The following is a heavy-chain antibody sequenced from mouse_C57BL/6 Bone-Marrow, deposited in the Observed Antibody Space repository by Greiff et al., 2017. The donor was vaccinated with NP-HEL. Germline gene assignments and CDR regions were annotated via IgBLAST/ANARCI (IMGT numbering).Heavy chain of an antibody. D-gene: IGHD1-1*01. CDR3: SRSALLLRSYYFDY. Sequence: QVQLKQPGAELVRPGTSVKLSCKASGYTFTSYWMHWVKQRPGQGLEWIGVIDPSDSYTNYNQKFKGKAKLTVDTSSSTAYMQLSSLTSEDSAVYDCSRSALLLRSYYFDYWGQGTTLTVSS. CDR2: IDPSDSYT. J-gene: IGHJ2*01. V-gene: IGHV1-59*01. CDR1: GYTFTSYW.